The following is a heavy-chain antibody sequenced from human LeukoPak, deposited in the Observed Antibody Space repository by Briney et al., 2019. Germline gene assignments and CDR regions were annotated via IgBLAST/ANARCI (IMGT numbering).Heavy chain of an antibody. CDR1: GFTFSDYY. CDR2: INHSGST. J-gene: IGHJ4*02. V-gene: IGHV4-34*01. CDR3: ARSWIHYFDY. Sequence: GSLRLSCAASGFTFSDYYMSWIRQAPGKGLEWIGEINHSGSTNYNPSLKSRVTISVDTSKNQFSLKLSSVTAADTAVYYCARSWIHYFDYWGQGTLVTVPS. D-gene: IGHD5-18*01.